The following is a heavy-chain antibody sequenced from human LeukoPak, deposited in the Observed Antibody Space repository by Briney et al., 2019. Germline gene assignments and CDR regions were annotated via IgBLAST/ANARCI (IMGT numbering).Heavy chain of an antibody. CDR2: IKRDGSEK. Sequence: GGSLRLSCAASGLTFSSYWMRWVRQAPGKGLEWVANIKRDGSEKYYVDSVKGRFTISRDNAKNTLYLQMNSLRAEDTAVYYCARDKGINAYYYYYYYMDVWGKGTTVTISS. CDR1: GLTFSSYW. V-gene: IGHV3-7*01. J-gene: IGHJ6*03. D-gene: IGHD2/OR15-2a*01. CDR3: ARDKGINAYYYYYYYMDV.